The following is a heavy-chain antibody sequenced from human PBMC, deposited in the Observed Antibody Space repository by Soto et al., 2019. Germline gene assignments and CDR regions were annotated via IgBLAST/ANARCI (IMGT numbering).Heavy chain of an antibody. V-gene: IGHV4-30-2*01. Sequence: QLQLQAPRPRLLQPSQPLPPTCALSGAPISSGAYPWSRIRQPPGKGLEWIGYIYHSGSTYYSPPLKSRVTISGDRAKNQFSLKLSSVTAAATAVYYCARVPYYWGQGTLVTVSS. CDR2: IYHSGST. J-gene: IGHJ4*02. CDR3: ARVPYY. CDR1: GAPISSGAYP.